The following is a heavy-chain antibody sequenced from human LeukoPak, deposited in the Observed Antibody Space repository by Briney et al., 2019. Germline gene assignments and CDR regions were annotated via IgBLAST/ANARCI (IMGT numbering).Heavy chain of an antibody. D-gene: IGHD1-26*01. Sequence: GRSLRLSCAASGFSFGTYGMHWVRQAPGKGLEWMAGISYDGSNKYYEDSVKGRFTISRDNSQNTLYLQMNSLRAEDTAVYHCAKDYTIVGATSFDYWGQGTLATVSS. CDR1: GFSFGTYG. CDR3: AKDYTIVGATSFDY. CDR2: ISYDGSNK. V-gene: IGHV3-30*18. J-gene: IGHJ4*02.